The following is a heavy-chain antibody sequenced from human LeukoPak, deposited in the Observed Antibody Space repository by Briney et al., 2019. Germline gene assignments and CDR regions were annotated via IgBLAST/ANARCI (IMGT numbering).Heavy chain of an antibody. CDR1: GFTFTSSA. CDR3: EADAYSCPRSATFYP. Sequence: ASVKVSCKASGFTFTSSAMQWVRQARGQRLEWIGWIVVGSGNTNYAQKFQERVTITRDMSTSTAYMELSSLRSEDTPVYFCEADAYSCPRSATFYPSGQGTLVTVSS. D-gene: IGHD3-16*01. V-gene: IGHV1-58*02. J-gene: IGHJ5*02. CDR2: IVVGSGNT.